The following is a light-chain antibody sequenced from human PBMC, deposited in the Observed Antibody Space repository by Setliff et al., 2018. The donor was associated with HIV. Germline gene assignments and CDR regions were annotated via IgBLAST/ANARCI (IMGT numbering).Light chain of an antibody. CDR1: SSDVGGYNY. CDR2: EVS. CDR3: SSYTSSSTYV. V-gene: IGLV2-14*01. Sequence: SALAQPASVSGSPGQSITISCTGTSSDVGGYNYVSWYQQHPGKAPKLMIYEVSNRPSGVSNRFSGSKSGNTASLTISGLQAEDEADYSCSSYTSSSTYVFGTGTKVTVL. J-gene: IGLJ1*01.